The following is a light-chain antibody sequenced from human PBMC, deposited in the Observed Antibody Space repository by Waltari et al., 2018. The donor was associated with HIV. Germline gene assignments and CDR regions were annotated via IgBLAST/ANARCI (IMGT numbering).Light chain of an antibody. J-gene: IGKJ2*01. CDR1: HSVSSG. CDR2: GAS. V-gene: IGKV3-15*01. Sequence: EIVMTQSPATLSVSPGERATLSCRASHSVSSGLAWYQQIPGQAPRLLIYGASTRATGIPARFSGSGSGTDFTLTISSLQSEDFAVYCCQQYDTWPPTFGQGTKLEIK. CDR3: QQYDTWPPT.